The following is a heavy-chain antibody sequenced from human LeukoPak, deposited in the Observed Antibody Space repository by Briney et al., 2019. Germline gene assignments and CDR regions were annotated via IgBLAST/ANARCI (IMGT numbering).Heavy chain of an antibody. D-gene: IGHD4-17*01. CDR2: IYTSGST. V-gene: IGHV4-59*10. CDR1: GGSFSGYY. J-gene: IGHJ5*02. Sequence: PSETLSLTCAVYGGSFSGYYWSWIRQPPGKGLEWIGRIYTSGSTNYNPSLKSRVTISVDTSKNQFSLKLSSVTAADTAVYYCARSPGQSLRSAWFDPWGQGTLVTVSS. CDR3: ARSPGQSLRSAWFDP.